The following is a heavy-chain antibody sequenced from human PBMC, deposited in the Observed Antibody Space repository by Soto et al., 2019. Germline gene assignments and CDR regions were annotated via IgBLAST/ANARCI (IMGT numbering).Heavy chain of an antibody. V-gene: IGHV3-30*18. J-gene: IGHJ4*02. CDR1: GFTFRSYG. CDR3: AKDAQWLFDY. D-gene: IGHD6-19*01. Sequence: QVQLVESGGGVVQPGRSLRLSCAASGFTFRSYGMHWVRQTPGKGLEWVALISYDGSNKYCADSVKGRFTISRDNSKNTLYLQMNSLRAEDTAVYYCAKDAQWLFDYWGQGTLVTVSS. CDR2: ISYDGSNK.